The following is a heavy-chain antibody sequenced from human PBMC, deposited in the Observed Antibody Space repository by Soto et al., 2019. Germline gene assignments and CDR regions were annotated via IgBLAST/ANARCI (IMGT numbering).Heavy chain of an antibody. D-gene: IGHD5-18*01. V-gene: IGHV4-31*03. CDR1: GGSISSGGYY. CDR3: ARVGGYSYGYDY. CDR2: IYYSGST. J-gene: IGHJ4*02. Sequence: PSETLSLTCTVSGGSISSGGYYWSWIRQHPGKGLEWIGYIYYSGSTYYNPSLKSRVTISLDTSKNQFSLKLSSVTAADTAVYYCARVGGYSYGYDYWGQGTLVTVSS.